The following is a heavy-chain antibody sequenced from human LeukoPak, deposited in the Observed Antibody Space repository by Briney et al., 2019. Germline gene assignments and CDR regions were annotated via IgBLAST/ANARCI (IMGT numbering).Heavy chain of an antibody. CDR1: GGSISSYY. Sequence: SETLSLTCTVSGGSISSYYWSWIRQPPGKGLEWIGSMFHSGSTYYNPSLKSRVTMSVDTSKNQFSLKLSSVTAADTAVYYCARVRYNWNRDFDYWGQGTLVTVSS. CDR2: MFHSGST. J-gene: IGHJ4*02. D-gene: IGHD1-20*01. CDR3: ARVRYNWNRDFDY. V-gene: IGHV4-59*04.